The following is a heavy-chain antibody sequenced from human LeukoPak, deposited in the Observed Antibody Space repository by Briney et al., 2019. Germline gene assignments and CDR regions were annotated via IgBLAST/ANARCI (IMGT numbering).Heavy chain of an antibody. J-gene: IGHJ6*03. CDR1: GGSISSYY. V-gene: IGHV4-4*09. CDR3: ARRAGSYSIYYMDV. Sequence: PSETLSLTCTVSGGSISSYYWSWIRQPPGKGLEWIGYIYTSGSTNYNPSLKSRVTISVDTSKNQFSLKLSSVTAADTAVYYCARRAGSYSIYYMDVWGKGTTVTVSS. CDR2: IYTSGST. D-gene: IGHD4-11*01.